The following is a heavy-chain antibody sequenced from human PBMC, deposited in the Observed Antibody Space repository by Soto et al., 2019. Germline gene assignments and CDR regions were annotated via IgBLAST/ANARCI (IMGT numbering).Heavy chain of an antibody. D-gene: IGHD2-21*01. V-gene: IGHV1-69*12. Sequence: QVQLVQSGAEVKKPGSSVKVSCKASGGTFSSYAISWVRQAPGQGLEWMGGIIPIFGTANYAQKFQGRVTITADESTSTAYMELSSLRSEDTAVYYCARGGSNSPWAIPGYWGQGTLVTVSS. CDR3: ARGGSNSPWAIPGY. J-gene: IGHJ4*02. CDR2: IIPIFGTA. CDR1: GGTFSSYA.